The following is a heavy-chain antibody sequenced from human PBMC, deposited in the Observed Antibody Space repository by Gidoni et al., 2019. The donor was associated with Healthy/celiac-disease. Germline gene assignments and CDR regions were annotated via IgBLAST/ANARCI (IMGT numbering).Heavy chain of an antibody. CDR1: GFTFSSDG. V-gene: IGHV3-33*01. J-gene: IGHJ6*02. CDR3: AREGRRLQNYYYYGMDV. CDR2: IWYDGSNK. D-gene: IGHD4-4*01. Sequence: QLQLVESGGGVVQPGRSLRLSCAASGFTFSSDGMHWVRQAPGKGLEWVAVIWYDGSNKYYADSVKGRFTISRDNSKNTLYLQMNSLRAEDTAVYYWAREGRRLQNYYYYGMDVWGQGTTVTVSS.